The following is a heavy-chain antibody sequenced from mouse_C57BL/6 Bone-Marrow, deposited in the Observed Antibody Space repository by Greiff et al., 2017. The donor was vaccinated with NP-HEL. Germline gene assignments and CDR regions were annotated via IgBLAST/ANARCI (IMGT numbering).Heavy chain of an antibody. V-gene: IGHV1-15*01. CDR1: GYTFTDYE. J-gene: IGHJ2*01. Sequence: VQLQQSGAELVRPGASVTLSCKASGYTFTDYEMHWVKQTPVHGLEWIGAIDPETGGTAYNQKFKGKALLTADKSSSTAYMELRSLTSEDSAVYYCRESLYCGSSYVGVYYFDYWGQGTTLTVSS. CDR3: RESLYCGSSYVGVYYFDY. D-gene: IGHD1-1*01. CDR2: IDPETGGT.